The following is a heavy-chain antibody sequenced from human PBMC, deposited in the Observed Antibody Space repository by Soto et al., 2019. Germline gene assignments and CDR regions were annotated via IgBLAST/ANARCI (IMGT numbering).Heavy chain of an antibody. CDR2: ISGNGGST. J-gene: IGHJ6*02. Sequence: EVQLVESGGGLVQPGGSLRLSCAASGFTFSNYGMHWVRQAAGKGLEYVSAISGNGGSTYYANSVKGRFTISRDNSKNTLYLQMGSLRAEDMGVYHWARARYGMDVLDVWGQRTTVTVSS. CDR1: GFTFSNYG. V-gene: IGHV3-64*01. CDR3: ARARYGMDVLDV. D-gene: IGHD1-1*01.